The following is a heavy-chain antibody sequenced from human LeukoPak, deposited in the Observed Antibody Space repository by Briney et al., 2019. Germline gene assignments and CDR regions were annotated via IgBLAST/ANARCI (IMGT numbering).Heavy chain of an antibody. D-gene: IGHD3-3*01. CDR2: INPNSGGT. Sequence: ASVKVSCKASGGTFSSYAISWVRQAPGQGLEWMGWINPNSGGTNYAQKFQGRVTMTRDTSISTAYMELSRLRSDDTAVYYCARARANGITIFGVAPGYFDYWGQGTLVTVSS. CDR3: ARARANGITIFGVAPGYFDY. CDR1: GGTFSSYA. V-gene: IGHV1-2*02. J-gene: IGHJ4*02.